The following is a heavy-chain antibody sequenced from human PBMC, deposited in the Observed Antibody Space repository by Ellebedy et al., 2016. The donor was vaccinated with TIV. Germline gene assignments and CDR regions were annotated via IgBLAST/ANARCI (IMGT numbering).Heavy chain of an antibody. Sequence: SVKVSCXVSGYTLTELSMHWVRQAPGKGLEWMGGIIPIFGTANYAQKFQGRVTITADESTSTAYMELSSLRSEDTAVYYCARDRSNWFDPWGQGTLVTVSS. CDR3: ARDRSNWFDP. V-gene: IGHV1-69*13. CDR2: IIPIFGTA. CDR1: GYTLTELS. J-gene: IGHJ5*02.